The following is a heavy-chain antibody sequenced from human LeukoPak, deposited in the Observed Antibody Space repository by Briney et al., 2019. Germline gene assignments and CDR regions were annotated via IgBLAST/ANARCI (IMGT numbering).Heavy chain of an antibody. CDR3: ARDSTLYYMDV. D-gene: IGHD3-3*02. CDR2: ISAYNGNT. V-gene: IGHV1-18*01. Sequence: ASVKVSCKASGYTFTTHDLTWVRQATGQGLEWMGWISAYNGNTNYAQKLQGRVTMTTDTSTSTAYMELRSLRSDDTAVYYCARDSTLYYMDVWGKGTTVTVSS. CDR1: GYTFTTHD. J-gene: IGHJ6*03.